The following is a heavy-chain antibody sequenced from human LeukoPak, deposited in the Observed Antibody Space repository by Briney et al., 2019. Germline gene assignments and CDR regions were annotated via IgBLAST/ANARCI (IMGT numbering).Heavy chain of an antibody. CDR2: IYYSGST. CDR3: ARESTAHNWFDP. D-gene: IGHD5-18*01. Sequence: TSETLSLTCTVSGGSVSSGSYYWSWIRQPPGKGLEWIGYIYYSGSTNYNPSLKSRVTISVDTSKNQFSLKLSSVTAADTAVYYCARESTAHNWFDPWGQGTLVTVSS. CDR1: GGSVSSGSYY. J-gene: IGHJ5*02. V-gene: IGHV4-61*01.